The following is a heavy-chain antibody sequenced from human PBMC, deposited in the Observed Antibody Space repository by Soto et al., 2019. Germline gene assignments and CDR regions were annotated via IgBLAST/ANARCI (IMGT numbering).Heavy chain of an antibody. Sequence: EVQLVESGGGLIQPGGSLSLSCDASGFTFRTFWLHWVRQAPGTGLVWVSRINSDGSSTNYADSVKGRVTNSRDNAKNMLYLQMNSLRAEHTAVYYCARDFEYWGQGTLVTVSS. J-gene: IGHJ4*02. CDR3: ARDFEY. CDR2: INSDGSST. CDR1: GFTFRTFW. V-gene: IGHV3-74*01.